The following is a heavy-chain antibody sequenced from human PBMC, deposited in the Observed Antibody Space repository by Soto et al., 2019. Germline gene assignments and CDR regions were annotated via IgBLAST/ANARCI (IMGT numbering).Heavy chain of an antibody. CDR1: GFTFSSYA. Sequence: QVQLVESGGGVVQPGRSLRLSCAAPGFTFSSYAMHWVRHAPGKGLEWVAVISYDGSNKYYADSVKGRYTISRDNSKNTLYLQMNSLRAEDTAVYYCARDPGGLHDCGDYELGYWGQGTLVTVSS. CDR3: ARDPGGLHDCGDYELGY. J-gene: IGHJ4*02. D-gene: IGHD4-17*01. V-gene: IGHV3-30-3*01. CDR2: ISYDGSNK.